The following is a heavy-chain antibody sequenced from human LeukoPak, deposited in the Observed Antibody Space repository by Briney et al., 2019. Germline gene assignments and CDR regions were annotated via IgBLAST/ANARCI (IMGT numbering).Heavy chain of an antibody. CDR1: GLTVISYA. J-gene: IGHJ6*03. D-gene: IGHD5-18*01. Sequence: GGSLRLSCSASGLTVISYAMHGFRRAPGKGLGGLAVILYDGGTKYYAASVKGRFTISRDNSNNTLYLQMNSLTADDTAVYFCAKAGQQWTGGYYYFVDVWGKGTTVTVSS. CDR2: ILYDGGTK. V-gene: IGHV3-30*04. CDR3: AKAGQQWTGGYYYFVDV.